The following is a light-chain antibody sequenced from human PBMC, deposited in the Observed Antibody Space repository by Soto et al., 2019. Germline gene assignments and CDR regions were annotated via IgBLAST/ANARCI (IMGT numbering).Light chain of an antibody. Sequence: QSVLTQSPSASASLGASVKLTCTLRSGHSNYAIAWYQQRPEKGPRYLMKLNSDGSHSKGDGLPARFSGSSSGAERYLTIYSLQSEDEADYSCQTWGTGIRVFGGGTKLTVL. CDR3: QTWGTGIRV. V-gene: IGLV4-69*01. CDR2: LNSDGSH. CDR1: SGHSNYA. J-gene: IGLJ3*02.